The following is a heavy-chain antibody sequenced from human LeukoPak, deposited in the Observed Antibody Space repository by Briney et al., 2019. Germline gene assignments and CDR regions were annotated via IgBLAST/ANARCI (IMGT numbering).Heavy chain of an antibody. Sequence: SETLSLTCAVYGGSFSGYSWSWIRQPPGKGLEWIGEINHSGSTNYNPSLKSRVTISADTSKNQFSLKLSSVTAADTAVYYCARGSGIPDYWGQGTLVTVSS. J-gene: IGHJ4*02. CDR2: INHSGST. CDR1: GGSFSGYS. V-gene: IGHV4-34*01. CDR3: ARGSGIPDY. D-gene: IGHD1-14*01.